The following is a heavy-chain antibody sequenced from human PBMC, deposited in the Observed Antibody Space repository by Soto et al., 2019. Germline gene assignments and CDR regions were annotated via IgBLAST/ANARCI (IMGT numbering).Heavy chain of an antibody. CDR1: GFTVSSNY. Sequence: GGSLRLSCAASGFTVSSNYMSWVRQAPGKGLEWVSVIYSGGSTYYADSVKGRFTISRDNSKNTLYLQMNSLRAEDTAVYYCARDGVSVGVPDYGDYYYFDYWGQGTLVTVSS. J-gene: IGHJ4*02. CDR2: IYSGGST. CDR3: ARDGVSVGVPDYGDYYYFDY. D-gene: IGHD4-17*01. V-gene: IGHV3-66*01.